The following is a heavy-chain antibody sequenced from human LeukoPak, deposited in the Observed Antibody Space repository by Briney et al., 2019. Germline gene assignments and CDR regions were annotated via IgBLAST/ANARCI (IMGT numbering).Heavy chain of an antibody. CDR3: ATTTYYDFWSGHYSP. D-gene: IGHD3-3*01. CDR2: IYYSGST. Sequence: SETLSLTCTVSGGSISSGDYYWSWIRQPPGKGLEWIVYIYYSGSTYYNPSLKSRVTISVDTSKNQFSLKLSSVTAADTAVYYCATTTYYDFWSGHYSPWGQGTLVTVSS. CDR1: GGSISSGDYY. V-gene: IGHV4-30-4*01. J-gene: IGHJ5*02.